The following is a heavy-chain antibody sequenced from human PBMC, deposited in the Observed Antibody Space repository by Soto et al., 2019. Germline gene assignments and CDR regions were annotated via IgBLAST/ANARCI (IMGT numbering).Heavy chain of an antibody. D-gene: IGHD3-22*01. CDR1: GYTFTGYY. V-gene: IGHV1-2*02. CDR3: ARAFVYYDSGGYLLW. Sequence: QVQLVQSGAEVKKPGASVKVSCKASGYTFTGYYMHWVRQAPGHALEWLGWINPNSGDTNYAQKFQGRVPMTRDTSISTAYMELSSLRSDDTAVYYCARAFVYYDSGGYLLWWGQGTLVTVSS. CDR2: INPNSGDT. J-gene: IGHJ4*02.